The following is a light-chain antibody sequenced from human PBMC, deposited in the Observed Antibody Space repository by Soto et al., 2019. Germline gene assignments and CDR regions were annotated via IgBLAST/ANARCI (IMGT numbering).Light chain of an antibody. CDR1: SGDVGGYNY. V-gene: IGLV2-14*01. Sequence: QSALTQPASVSGSPGQSITISCTGTSGDVGGYNYVSWYQQHPGKAPKVMIYEVSDRPSGVSNRFSGSKSGNTASLTISGLQAEDEADYYCSSYTTSSTLVFGGGTKVTVL. J-gene: IGLJ3*02. CDR2: EVS. CDR3: SSYTTSSTLV.